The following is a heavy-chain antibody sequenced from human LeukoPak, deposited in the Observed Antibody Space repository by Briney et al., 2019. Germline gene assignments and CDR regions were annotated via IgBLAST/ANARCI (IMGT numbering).Heavy chain of an antibody. D-gene: IGHD1-26*01. J-gene: IGHJ3*02. CDR3: ARDVGASAPDAFDI. CDR1: GFTFSTYN. V-gene: IGHV3-21*01. Sequence: MPGGSLRLSCTASGFTFSTYNMNWVRQAPGKGLEWVSSISTSSNYIYYADSVKGRFTISRGNAKNSLYLQMNSLRVEDTDVYYCARDVGASAPDAFDIWGQGTMVTVSS. CDR2: ISTSSNYI.